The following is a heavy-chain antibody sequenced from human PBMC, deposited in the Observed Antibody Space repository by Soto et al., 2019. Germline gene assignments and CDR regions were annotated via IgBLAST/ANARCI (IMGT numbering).Heavy chain of an antibody. Sequence: ASVKVSCKASGYTFTSYGISWVRQAPGQGLEWMGWISAYNGNTNYAQKLQGRVTMTTDTSTSTAYMELRSLRSDDTAVYYCARQGKNYDFWSGYYETYYYYYGMDVWG. V-gene: IGHV1-18*01. CDR2: ISAYNGNT. CDR1: GYTFTSYG. D-gene: IGHD3-3*01. CDR3: ARQGKNYDFWSGYYETYYYYYGMDV. J-gene: IGHJ6*02.